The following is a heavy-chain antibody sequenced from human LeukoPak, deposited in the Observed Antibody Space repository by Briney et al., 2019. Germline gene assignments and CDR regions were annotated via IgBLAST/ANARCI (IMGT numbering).Heavy chain of an antibody. J-gene: IGHJ4*02. CDR3: ARDTPWGYCSGGSGWPFDY. Sequence: SVKVSCKASGGTFSSYAISWVRQAPGQGLEWMGRIIPILGIANYAQKFQGRVTITADKSTSTAYMELSSLRSEDTAVYYCARDTPWGYCSGGSGWPFDYWGQGTLVTVSS. CDR1: GGTFSSYA. CDR2: IIPILGIA. D-gene: IGHD2-15*01. V-gene: IGHV1-69*04.